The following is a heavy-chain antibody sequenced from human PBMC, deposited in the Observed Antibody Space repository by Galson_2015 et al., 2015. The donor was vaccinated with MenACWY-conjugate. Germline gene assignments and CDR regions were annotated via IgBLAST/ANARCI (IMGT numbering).Heavy chain of an antibody. CDR2: IKSKTDGGTT. V-gene: IGHV3-15*01. J-gene: IGHJ3*02. Sequence: SLRLSCAASGFTFSNAWMSWVRQAPGKGLEWVGRIKSKTDGGTTDYAAPVKGRFTISRDDSKNTLYLQMNSLKTEDTAVYYCTTTPVVVIILGAFDIWGQGTMVTVSS. D-gene: IGHD3-22*01. CDR3: TTTPVVVIILGAFDI. CDR1: GFTFSNAW.